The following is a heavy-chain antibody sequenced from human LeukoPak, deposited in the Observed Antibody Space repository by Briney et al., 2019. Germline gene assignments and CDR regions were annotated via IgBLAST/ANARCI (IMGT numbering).Heavy chain of an antibody. CDR1: GVSVTTTSYY. Sequence: SETLSLTCTVSGVSVTTTSYYWNWIRQPPGKGLEWIGYISYTGNTNCNPSLKSRVTISLDTSKNQFSLKLSSVTAADTAVYYCASLYCSRTSCYMDPWGQGTLVTVSS. J-gene: IGHJ5*02. CDR2: ISYTGNT. D-gene: IGHD2-2*02. CDR3: ASLYCSRTSCYMDP. V-gene: IGHV4-61*01.